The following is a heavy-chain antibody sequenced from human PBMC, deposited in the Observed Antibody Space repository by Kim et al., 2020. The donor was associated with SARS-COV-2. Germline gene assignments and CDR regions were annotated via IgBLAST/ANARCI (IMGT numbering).Heavy chain of an antibody. CDR2: ISYDGSNK. CDR1: GFTFSYYA. Sequence: GGSLRLSCAASGFTFSYYAMHWVRQAPGKGLEWVAVISYDGSNKYYADSVKGRFTISRDNSKNTLYLQMNSLRAEDTAVYYCARGPLVIMGLGDYFDYWGQGTLVTVSS. CDR3: ARGPLVIMGLGDYFDY. J-gene: IGHJ4*02. D-gene: IGHD3-3*01. V-gene: IGHV3-30-3*01.